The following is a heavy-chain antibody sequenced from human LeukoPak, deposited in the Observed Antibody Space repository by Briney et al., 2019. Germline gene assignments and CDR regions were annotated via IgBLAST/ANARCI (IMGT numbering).Heavy chain of an antibody. CDR1: GGSFSGYY. Sequence: KPSETLSLTCAVYGGSFSGYYWSWIRQPPGKGLEWIGEINHSGSTNYNPSLKSRVTISVDTSKNQFSLKLSSVTAADTAVYYCAVDAGPCYYDSSGAPWGQGTLVTVSS. J-gene: IGHJ5*02. V-gene: IGHV4-34*01. CDR2: INHSGST. CDR3: AVDAGPCYYDSSGAP. D-gene: IGHD3-22*01.